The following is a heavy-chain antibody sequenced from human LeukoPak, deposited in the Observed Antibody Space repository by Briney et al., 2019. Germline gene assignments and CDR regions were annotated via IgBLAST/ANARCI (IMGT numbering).Heavy chain of an antibody. CDR1: GYSFTSYW. V-gene: IGHV5-51*01. CDR3: ARPPGDIVVVPAAPDY. D-gene: IGHD2-2*01. Sequence: GESLKISCKGSGYSFTSYWIGWVRQMPGKGLEWMGIIYPGDSDTRYSPSFQGQVTISADKSISTAYLQWSSLKASGTAMYYCARPPGDIVVVPAAPDYWGQGTLVTVSS. J-gene: IGHJ4*02. CDR2: IYPGDSDT.